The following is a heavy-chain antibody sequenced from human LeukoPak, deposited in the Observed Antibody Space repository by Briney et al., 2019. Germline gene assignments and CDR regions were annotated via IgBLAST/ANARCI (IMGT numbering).Heavy chain of an antibody. D-gene: IGHD2-2*01. CDR1: GGSFSGYY. V-gene: IGHV4-34*01. CDR2: INHSGST. J-gene: IGHJ4*02. CDR3: ARLSTSWGGFDY. Sequence: SETLSLTCAVYGGSFSGYYWSWIRQPPGKGLEWIGEINHSGSTNYNPSLKSRVTISVDTSKNQFSLKLSSVTAADTAVYYCARLSTSWGGFDYWGQGTLVTVSS.